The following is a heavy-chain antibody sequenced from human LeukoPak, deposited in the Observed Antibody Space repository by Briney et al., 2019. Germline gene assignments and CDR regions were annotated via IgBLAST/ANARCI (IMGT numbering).Heavy chain of an antibody. CDR3: ARGTYDSSGYYFDY. V-gene: IGHV1-18*01. Sequence: ASVKVSCKASGYTFTSHGISWVRQAPGQGLEWMGWISAYNGNTNYAQKLQGRVTMTTHTSTSTAYMELRSLRSDDTAVYYCARGTYDSSGYYFDYWGQGTLVTVSS. CDR1: GYTFTSHG. CDR2: ISAYNGNT. D-gene: IGHD3-22*01. J-gene: IGHJ4*02.